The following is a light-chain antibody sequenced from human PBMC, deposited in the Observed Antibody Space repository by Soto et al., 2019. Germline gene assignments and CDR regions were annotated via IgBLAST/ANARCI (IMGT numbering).Light chain of an antibody. Sequence: ELVVTQSPATLSVSPGERATLSCKASQNLSRNLAWYQLQPGQAPRLLIYGASTRATGIPARFSGSGSGTXXXXXXXXXXXXXXXVYYCXXYDKWPHTFGQGTKLEIK. J-gene: IGKJ2*01. CDR2: GAS. V-gene: IGKV3-15*01. CDR1: QNLSRN. CDR3: XXYDKWPHT.